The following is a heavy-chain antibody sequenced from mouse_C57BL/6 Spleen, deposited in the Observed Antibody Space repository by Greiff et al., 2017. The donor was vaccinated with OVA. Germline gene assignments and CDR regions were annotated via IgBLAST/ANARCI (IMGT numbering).Heavy chain of an antibody. CDR1: GYTFTSYG. CDR3: ARSYYYGSSVDAMDY. J-gene: IGHJ4*01. CDR2: IYPRSGNT. Sequence: QVQLQQSGAELARPGASVKLSCKASGYTFTSYGISWVKQRTGQGLEWIGEIYPRSGNTYYNEKFKGKATLTADKSSSTAYMELRSLTSEDSAVYFCARSYYYGSSVDAMDYWGQGTSVTVSS. D-gene: IGHD1-1*01. V-gene: IGHV1-81*01.